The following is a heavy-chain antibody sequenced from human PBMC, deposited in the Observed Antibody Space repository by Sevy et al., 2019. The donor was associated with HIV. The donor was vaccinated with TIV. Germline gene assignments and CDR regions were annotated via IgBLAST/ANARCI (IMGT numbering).Heavy chain of an antibody. Sequence: GGSLRLSCVASEFAFNIHNMSWVRQAPGKGLEWVSSISTSSNNIYYADSVEGRFTISRDNAKNSLYLQMNSLRAEDTVVYYCARTFSFSWYDYWGQGTLVTVSS. D-gene: IGHD6-13*01. J-gene: IGHJ4*02. CDR2: ISTSSNNI. CDR3: ARTFSFSWYDY. CDR1: EFAFNIHN. V-gene: IGHV3-21*01.